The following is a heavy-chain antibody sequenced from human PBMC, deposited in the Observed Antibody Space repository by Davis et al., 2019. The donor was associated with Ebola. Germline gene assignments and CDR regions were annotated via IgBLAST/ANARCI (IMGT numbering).Heavy chain of an antibody. CDR2: IKQDGSEK. D-gene: IGHD3-10*01. CDR3: ASVGITMVQGVHPLDY. CDR1: GFTFSSYW. V-gene: IGHV3-7*01. J-gene: IGHJ4*02. Sequence: GESLKISCAASGFTFSSYWMSWVRQAPGKGLEWVANIKQDGSEKYYVDSVKGRFTISRDNAKNSLYLQMNSLRAEDTAVYYCASVGITMVQGVHPLDYWGQGTLVTVSS.